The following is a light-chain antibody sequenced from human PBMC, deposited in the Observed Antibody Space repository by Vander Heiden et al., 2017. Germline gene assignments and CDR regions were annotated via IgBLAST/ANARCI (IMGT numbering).Light chain of an antibody. CDR2: DVS. CDR1: SSDVGGYNY. V-gene: IGLV2-14*01. CDR3: SSYTYTSTLV. J-gene: IGLJ1*01. Sequence: QSALTQPASVSGSPGQSITISCTGTSSDVGGYNYVSWYQQHPGKVPKLMIYDVSNRPSGVSNRFSGSKSGNTASLTISGLQAEDEADYYCSSYTYTSTLVFGTGTKVTVL.